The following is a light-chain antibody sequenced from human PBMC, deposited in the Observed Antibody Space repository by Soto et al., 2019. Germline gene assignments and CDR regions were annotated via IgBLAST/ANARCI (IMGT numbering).Light chain of an antibody. Sequence: DIVMTQSPLSLPVNPGEPASISCRSSQSLLHSNGYNYLDWYLQKPGQSPQLLIYLGSNRASGVPDRFSGSVSGTDFTLKISRVEAEDVGVYYCMQALQTPWTFGQGTKVEIK. CDR3: MQALQTPWT. J-gene: IGKJ1*01. CDR2: LGS. CDR1: QSLLHSNGYNY. V-gene: IGKV2-28*01.